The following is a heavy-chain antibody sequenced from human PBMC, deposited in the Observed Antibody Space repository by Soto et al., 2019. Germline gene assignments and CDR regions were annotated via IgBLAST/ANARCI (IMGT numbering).Heavy chain of an antibody. D-gene: IGHD5-18*01. CDR1: CGSIRSYY. CDR3: ARISSVDPYGYVNGGLDV. J-gene: IGHJ6*02. Sequence: SETVSLTCSVSCGSIRSYYWSWIRQSPEKGLEWIGYFYHSGNSNYNPSLKSRVTISVDTSKNQLSLSLRSVTAADTAVYFCARISSVDPYGYVNGGLDVWGQGTTVTVSS. CDR2: FYHSGNS. V-gene: IGHV4-59*01.